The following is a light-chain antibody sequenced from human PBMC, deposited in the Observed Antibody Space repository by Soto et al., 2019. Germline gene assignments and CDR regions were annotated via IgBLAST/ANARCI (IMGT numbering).Light chain of an antibody. CDR1: QSVLSSSNNKNY. V-gene: IGKV4-1*01. J-gene: IGKJ4*02. CDR3: QQYYGAPLT. CDR2: WAS. Sequence: DIVMTQSPDSLAVSLGERATINCKSSQSVLSSSNNKNYLTWFQQKPGQPPKPLINWASTRASGVPDRFSGSGSGTDFTLTISSLHAEDVAVYYCQQYYGAPLTFGGGTRVEIK.